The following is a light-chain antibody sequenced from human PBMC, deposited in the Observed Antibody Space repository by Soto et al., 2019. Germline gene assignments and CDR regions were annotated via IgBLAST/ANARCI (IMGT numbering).Light chain of an antibody. Sequence: DIQMTQSPSSLSASVGDRVTITCRASQSIRSWLAWYQIKADKAHKSLIYAAYILQVGVQSRFSGSGFGTDFTLTIRSLQPEDFATYYCKQYNYFPATFGQGTKVDIK. CDR2: AAY. CDR3: KQYNYFPAT. J-gene: IGKJ1*01. V-gene: IGKV1D-16*01. CDR1: QSIRSW.